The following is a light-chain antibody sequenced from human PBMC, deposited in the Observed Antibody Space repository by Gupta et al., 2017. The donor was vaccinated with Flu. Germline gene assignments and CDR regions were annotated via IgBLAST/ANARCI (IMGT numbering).Light chain of an antibody. J-gene: IGKJ1*01. V-gene: IGKV1-39*01. CDR3: QQSDSNPLLT. CDR2: RAS. Sequence: SSLYASGGDRGTSACRARQGIRNYLGWYKQRPLEAPKLLVYRASSWQRGVPSRFSGSESGKDLPLTISRRQQEDCAAYFCQQSDSNPLLTFGHGTKVDIK. CDR1: QGIRNY.